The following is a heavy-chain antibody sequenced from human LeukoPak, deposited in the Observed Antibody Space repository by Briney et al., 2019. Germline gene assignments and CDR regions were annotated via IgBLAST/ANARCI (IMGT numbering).Heavy chain of an antibody. D-gene: IGHD1-26*01. V-gene: IGHV3-74*01. CDR3: ARDPEATSYFDY. CDR1: GVTFSSYW. J-gene: IGHJ4*02. Sequence: GGSLRLSCAASGVTFSSYWMHWVRQAPGKGLVWVSRINSDGSSTSYADSVKGRFTISRDNAKNTLYLQMNSLRAEDTAVYYCARDPEATSYFDYWGQGTLVTVSS. CDR2: INSDGSST.